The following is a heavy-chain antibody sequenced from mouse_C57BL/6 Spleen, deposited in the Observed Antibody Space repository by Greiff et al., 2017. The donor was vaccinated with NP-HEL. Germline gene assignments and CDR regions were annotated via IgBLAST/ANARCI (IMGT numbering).Heavy chain of an antibody. CDR3: ARTISAITSVVAHWYFDV. V-gene: IGHV1-18*01. D-gene: IGHD1-1*01. J-gene: IGHJ1*03. CDR2: INRNNGGT. Sequence: EVQLQQSGPELVKPGASVKIPCKASGYTFTDYNMDWVKQSHGKSLEWIGDINRNNGGTIYNQKFKGKATLTVDKSSSPAYMELRSLTSEDTAVYYCARTISAITSVVAHWYFDVWGTGTTVTVSS. CDR1: GYTFTDYN.